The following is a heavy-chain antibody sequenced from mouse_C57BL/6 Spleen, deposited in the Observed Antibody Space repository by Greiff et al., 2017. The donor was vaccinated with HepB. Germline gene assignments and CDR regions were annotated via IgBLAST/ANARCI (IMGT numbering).Heavy chain of an antibody. J-gene: IGHJ1*03. CDR1: GYTFTSYG. CDR2: IYPRSGNT. D-gene: IGHD1-1*01. CDR3: ATYYYGSRNWYFDV. Sequence: VKLMESGAELARPGASVKLSCKASGYTFTSYGISWVKQRTGQGLEWIGEIYPRSGNTYYNEKFKGKATLTADKSSSTAYMELRSLTSEDSAVYFCATYYYGSRNWYFDVWGTGTTVTVSS. V-gene: IGHV1-81*01.